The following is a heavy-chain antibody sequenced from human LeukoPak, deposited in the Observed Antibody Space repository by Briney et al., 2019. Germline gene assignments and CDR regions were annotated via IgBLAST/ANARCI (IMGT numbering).Heavy chain of an antibody. Sequence: ASVNVSCKASGYTFTSYDINWVRQATGQGLEWMGWMNPNSGNTGYAQKFQGRVTMTRNTSISTAYMELSSLRSEDTAVYYCARADMYYYDSSGYYSHWYFDLWGRGTLVTVSS. D-gene: IGHD3-22*01. CDR1: GYTFTSYD. CDR3: ARADMYYYDSSGYYSHWYFDL. J-gene: IGHJ2*01. V-gene: IGHV1-8*01. CDR2: MNPNSGNT.